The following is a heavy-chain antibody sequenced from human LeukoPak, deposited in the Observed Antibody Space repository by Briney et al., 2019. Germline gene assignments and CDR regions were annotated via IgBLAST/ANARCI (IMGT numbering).Heavy chain of an antibody. CDR3: AKDNLYGFLGASNAFDI. J-gene: IGHJ3*02. CDR2: ISGSGANT. V-gene: IGHV3-23*01. D-gene: IGHD3-10*01. Sequence: GGSLRLSCAASGFTFSSYAMSWVRQAPGKGLEWVSAISGSGANTYYADSVKGRFTISRDNSKNTMYLQMNSMRAEDTAVYYCAKDNLYGFLGASNAFDIWGQGTMVTVSS. CDR1: GFTFSSYA.